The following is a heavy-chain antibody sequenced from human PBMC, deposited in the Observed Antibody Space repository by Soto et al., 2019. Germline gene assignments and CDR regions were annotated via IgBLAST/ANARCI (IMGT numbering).Heavy chain of an antibody. CDR1: GFTFSDHY. CDR2: TRNKANSYTT. D-gene: IGHD3-22*01. J-gene: IGHJ6*02. V-gene: IGHV3-72*01. CDR3: ARVPSSYDTGDYYYYGMDV. Sequence: GGSLRLSCAASGFTFSDHYMDWVRQAPGKGLEWVGRTRNKANSYTTEYAASVKGRFTISRDESKNSLHLQMNSLKTEDTAVYYCARVPSSYDTGDYYYYGMDVWGQGTTVTVSS.